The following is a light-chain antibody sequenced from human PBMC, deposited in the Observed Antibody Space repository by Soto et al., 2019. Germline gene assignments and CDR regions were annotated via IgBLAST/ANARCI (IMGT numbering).Light chain of an antibody. V-gene: IGKV1-5*01. CDR3: QQYNSYSWT. CDR2: DAS. Sequence: DIQMTQSPSTLSASVGARVTITCRASQSISSWLAWYQQKPGKAPKLLIYDASSLESGVPSRFSVSGSGTEFTLTIISLQPDDFATYYCQQYNSYSWTFGQGTKVEIK. J-gene: IGKJ1*01. CDR1: QSISSW.